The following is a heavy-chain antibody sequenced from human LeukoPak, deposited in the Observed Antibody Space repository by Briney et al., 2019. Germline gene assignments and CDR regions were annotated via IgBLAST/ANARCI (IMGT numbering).Heavy chain of an antibody. V-gene: IGHV3-11*01. CDR1: GFTFSDYY. D-gene: IGHD3-10*02. Sequence: GGSLRLSCAASGFTFSDYYMSWIRQAPGKGLEWVSYISSSGSTIYYADSVKGRFTISRDNAKNSLYLQMSILRAEDTAVYYCARSLYGDHFDYWGQGTLVTVSS. CDR3: ARSLYGDHFDY. CDR2: ISSSGSTI. J-gene: IGHJ4*02.